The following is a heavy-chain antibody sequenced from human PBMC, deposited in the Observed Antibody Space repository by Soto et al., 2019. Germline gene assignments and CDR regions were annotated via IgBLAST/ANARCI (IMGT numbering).Heavy chain of an antibody. CDR1: GGTFTSET. CDR2: IIPILGTG. Sequence: QVQLVQSGPEVKKSGSSVKVSCKLSGGTFTSETISWVRQAPGQGLEWMGRIIPILGTGNYAQKFQGRITITEDRYTNTGYMELSSLTSEDTAVYFCEREEGSYNMGTFPFYYMYVWGNGTTVTVSS. J-gene: IGHJ6*03. D-gene: IGHD3-10*01. V-gene: IGHV1-69*08. CDR3: EREEGSYNMGTFPFYYMYV.